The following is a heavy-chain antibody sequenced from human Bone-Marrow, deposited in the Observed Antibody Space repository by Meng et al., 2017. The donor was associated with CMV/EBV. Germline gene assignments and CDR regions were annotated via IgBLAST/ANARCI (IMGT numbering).Heavy chain of an antibody. CDR1: GFSFSSYE. V-gene: IGHV3-48*03. J-gene: IGHJ6*01. Sequence: GESLKISCAASGFSFSSYEMNWVRQAPGKGLEWVSYISSSGSTIHYADSVKGRFTISRDNSKNTLYLQMNSLRAEDTAVYYCAKDTYYYFWSGYSREPCMDVWGQGTTVTVYS. D-gene: IGHD3-3*01. CDR2: ISSSGSTI. CDR3: AKDTYYYFWSGYSREPCMDV.